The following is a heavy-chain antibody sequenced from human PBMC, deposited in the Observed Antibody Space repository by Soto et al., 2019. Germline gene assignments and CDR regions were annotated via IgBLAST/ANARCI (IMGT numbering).Heavy chain of an antibody. D-gene: IGHD5-12*01. CDR2: IYYSGST. V-gene: IGHV4-59*08. CDR3: ARGGSRWLRLDSDFDY. Sequence: QVQLQESGPGLVKPSETLSLTCTVSGGSISSYYWSWIRQPPGKGLEWIGYIYYSGSTNYNPSLKSRVTTSVDTSKNQFSLKLSSVTAADTAVYYCARGGSRWLRLDSDFDYWGQGTLVTVSS. CDR1: GGSISSYY. J-gene: IGHJ4*02.